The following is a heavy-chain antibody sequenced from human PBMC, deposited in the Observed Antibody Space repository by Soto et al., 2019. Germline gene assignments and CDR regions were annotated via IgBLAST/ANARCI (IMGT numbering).Heavy chain of an antibody. D-gene: IGHD6-13*01. CDR2: IIPIFGTA. CDR1: GGTFSSYA. V-gene: IGHV1-69*13. Sequence: ASVKVSCKASGGTFSSYAISWVRQAPGQGLEWMGGIIPIFGTANYAQKFQGRVTITADESTSTAYMELSSLRSEDTAVHYCARAKMSGWSSWYISNYYYYYGMDVWGQGTTVTVSS. CDR3: ARAKMSGWSSWYISNYYYYYGMDV. J-gene: IGHJ6*02.